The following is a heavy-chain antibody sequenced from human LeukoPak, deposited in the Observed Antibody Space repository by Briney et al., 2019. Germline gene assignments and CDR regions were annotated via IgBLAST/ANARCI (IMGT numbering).Heavy chain of an antibody. CDR2: ISGSGGST. V-gene: IGHV3-23*01. J-gene: IGHJ4*02. Sequence: PSGGSLRLSCAASGFTFSSYAMSWARQAPGKGLEWVSAISGSGGSTYYADSVKGRFTISRDNSKNMLYVQMNSLRAEDTAMYYCAKALSNIPARPGDYWGQGTLVTVSS. CDR3: AKALSNIPARPGDY. D-gene: IGHD6-6*01. CDR1: GFTFSSYA.